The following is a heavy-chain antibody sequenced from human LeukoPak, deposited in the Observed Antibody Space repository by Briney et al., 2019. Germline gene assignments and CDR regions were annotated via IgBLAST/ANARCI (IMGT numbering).Heavy chain of an antibody. CDR3: ARYYGDRFYFDY. D-gene: IGHD4-17*01. Sequence: GESLKISCKGSGYSFTSYWIAWVRQMPGKGLQWMGIIDPGDSDTRYSPSFQGQVTISADKSISTAYLQWSSLKASDTAMFYCARYYGDRFYFDYWGQGTLVTVSS. CDR1: GYSFTSYW. CDR2: IDPGDSDT. J-gene: IGHJ4*02. V-gene: IGHV5-51*01.